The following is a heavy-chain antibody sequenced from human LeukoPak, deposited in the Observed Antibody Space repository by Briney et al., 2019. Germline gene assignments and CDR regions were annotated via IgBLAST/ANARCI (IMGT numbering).Heavy chain of an antibody. CDR3: TRESGGIVVVPAAMIAFDI. Sequence: GGSLRLSCAASGSTFSSYAMHWVRQAPGKGLEWVAVISYDGSNKYYADSVKGRFTISRDNSKNTLYLQMNSLRAEDTAVYYCTRESGGIVVVPAAMIAFDIWGQGTMVTVSS. D-gene: IGHD2-2*01. J-gene: IGHJ3*02. CDR1: GSTFSSYA. V-gene: IGHV3-30-3*01. CDR2: ISYDGSNK.